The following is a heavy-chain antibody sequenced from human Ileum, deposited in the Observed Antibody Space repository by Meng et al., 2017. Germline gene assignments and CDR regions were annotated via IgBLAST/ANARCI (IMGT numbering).Heavy chain of an antibody. CDR3: AREKSPGHFDY. V-gene: IGHV1-46*01. J-gene: IGHJ4*02. Sequence: QGQLGQSGAEVMKPGASAKVSCRASGYTFTSYFLHWARQAPGQGLEWLGTINPNNGETSYAQRFQGRVTLTRDTSTTTVYMELSSLGSEDTAVYYCAREKSPGHFDYLGQGILVTVSS. CDR1: GYTFTSYF. CDR2: INPNNGET.